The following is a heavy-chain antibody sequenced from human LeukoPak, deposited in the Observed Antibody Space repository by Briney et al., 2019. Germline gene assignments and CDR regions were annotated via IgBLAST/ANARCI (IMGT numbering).Heavy chain of an antibody. Sequence: GGSLRLSCTASIFNFGNYAMSWVRQTPGKGLEWVADISGSGSNEHYEESVEGRFTISRDNSKNILFLQMNSLRAEDSAVYYCTKNVGRYPNWFGLWGQGTLVTVSS. CDR3: TKNVGRYPNWFGL. V-gene: IGHV3-23*01. CDR1: IFNFGNYA. J-gene: IGHJ5*02. D-gene: IGHD1-26*01. CDR2: ISGSGSNE.